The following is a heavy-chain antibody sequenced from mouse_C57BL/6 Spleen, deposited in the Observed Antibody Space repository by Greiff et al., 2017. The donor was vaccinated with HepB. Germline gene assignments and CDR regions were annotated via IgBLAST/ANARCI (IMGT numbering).Heavy chain of an antibody. Sequence: VKLMESGAELARPGASVKMSCKASGYTFTSYTMHWVKQRPGQGLEWIGYINPSSGYTKYNQKFKDKATLTADKSSSTAYMQLSSLTSEDSAVYYCARFLNWEKGRFDYWGQGTTLTVSS. J-gene: IGHJ2*01. V-gene: IGHV1-4*01. CDR2: INPSSGYT. CDR3: ARFLNWEKGRFDY. CDR1: GYTFTSYT. D-gene: IGHD4-1*01.